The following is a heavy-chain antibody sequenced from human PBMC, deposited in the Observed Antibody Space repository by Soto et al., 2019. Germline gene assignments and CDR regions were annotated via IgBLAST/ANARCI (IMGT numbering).Heavy chain of an antibody. V-gene: IGHV3-64*02. CDR2: ISSSGDST. D-gene: IGHD4-17*01. CDR1: GFTFKTYY. Sequence: LGGSLRLSCAASGFTFKTYYMHWVRQAPGKGPEYVSAISSSGDSTYYADSVKGRFTISRDNSKNTMYLQMGSLRVEDMAFYYCAKDGETRTVTTFFDYWGQGTLVTVSS. CDR3: AKDGETRTVTTFFDY. J-gene: IGHJ4*02.